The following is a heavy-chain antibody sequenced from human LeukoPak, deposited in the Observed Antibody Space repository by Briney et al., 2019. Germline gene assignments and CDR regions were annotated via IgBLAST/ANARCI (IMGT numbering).Heavy chain of an antibody. Sequence: PSETLSLTCTISGGSIDSYNYYWGWIRQPPGKGLEWNGSIYFDGSTYYNPSLKSRVTISLHTSNNQFSLKFRSVTTADTAVYYCAREDSGNSDDSLDIWGQGTMVTVSS. CDR1: GGSIDSYNYY. CDR3: AREDSGNSDDSLDI. V-gene: IGHV4-39*07. D-gene: IGHD4-23*01. J-gene: IGHJ3*02. CDR2: IYFDGST.